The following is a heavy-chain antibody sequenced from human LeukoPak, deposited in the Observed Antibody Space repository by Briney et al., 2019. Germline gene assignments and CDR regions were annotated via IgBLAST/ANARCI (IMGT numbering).Heavy chain of an antibody. J-gene: IGHJ5*02. CDR1: GGSFSGYY. CDR3: ARGRYYYGSGSYRRWFDP. Sequence: PSETLSLTCAAYGGSFSGYYWSWIRQPPGKGLEWIGEINHSGSTNYNPSLKSRVTISVDTSKNQFSLKLSSVTAADTAAYYCARGRYYYGSGSYRRWFDPWGQGTLVTVSS. D-gene: IGHD3-10*01. V-gene: IGHV4-34*01. CDR2: INHSGST.